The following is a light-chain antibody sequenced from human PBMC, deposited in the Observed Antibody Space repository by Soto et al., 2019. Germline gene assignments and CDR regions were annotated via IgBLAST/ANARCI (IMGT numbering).Light chain of an antibody. J-gene: IGKJ5*01. Sequence: EIVLTQFSGPPSLSPGERATLSCRASQSVSSSYLAWYQQKPGQAPRLLIYGASNRATGIPDRFSGSGSGTDFTLTISRLEPEDSAVYYCQRITFGQGTRLEIK. CDR1: QSVSSSY. V-gene: IGKV3-20*01. CDR2: GAS. CDR3: QRIT.